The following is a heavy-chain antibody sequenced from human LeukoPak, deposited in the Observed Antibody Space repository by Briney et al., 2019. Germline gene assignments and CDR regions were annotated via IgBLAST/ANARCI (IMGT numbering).Heavy chain of an antibody. CDR1: GFTFSDYY. CDR3: AKDVIVGGSAGHAFDI. J-gene: IGHJ3*02. D-gene: IGHD1-26*01. V-gene: IGHV3-11*01. CDR2: ISHTGNTI. Sequence: GGSLRLSCAASGFTFSDYYISWIRQAPGKGLEWVSYISHTGNTIKYADSVKGRFTISRDNAKNSLSLQMNSLRAEDTALYYCAKDVIVGGSAGHAFDIWGQGTMVTVSS.